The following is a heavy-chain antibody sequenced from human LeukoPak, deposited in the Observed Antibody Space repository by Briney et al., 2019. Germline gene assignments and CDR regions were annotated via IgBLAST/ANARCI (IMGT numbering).Heavy chain of an antibody. Sequence: PGGSLRLSCAASGFTFSSYGMSWVRQAPGKGLEWVSVIYSDGSTYYADSVKGRFTISRDNSKNTVYLQMNSLRAEDTAVYYCARDPGYDYGYDYWGQGTLVTVSS. D-gene: IGHD5-18*01. CDR3: ARDPGYDYGYDY. CDR2: IYSDGST. V-gene: IGHV3-66*01. J-gene: IGHJ4*02. CDR1: GFTFSSYG.